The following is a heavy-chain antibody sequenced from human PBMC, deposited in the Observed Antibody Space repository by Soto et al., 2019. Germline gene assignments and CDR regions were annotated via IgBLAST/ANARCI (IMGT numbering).Heavy chain of an antibody. CDR3: ARDKRYYYGMEV. J-gene: IGHJ6*02. V-gene: IGHV1-69*13. Sequence: GASAKVSCKAPGGTFSSYAISWVRPAPGQGLEWMGGIIPIFGTANSAQKFQGRVTITADESTSRAYMELSSLRSEDTAVYYCARDKRYYYGMEVWGQGTTVTVSS. CDR1: GGTFSSYA. CDR2: IIPIFGTA.